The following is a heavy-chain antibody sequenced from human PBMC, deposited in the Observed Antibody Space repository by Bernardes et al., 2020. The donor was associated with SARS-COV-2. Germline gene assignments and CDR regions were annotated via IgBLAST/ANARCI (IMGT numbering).Heavy chain of an antibody. CDR1: GGPISSYY. Sequence: SETLSLTCTVSGGPISSYYWAWIRQTPGKGLEWIGYIYYTGIMNYNPSLESRVTISVDTFKNQISLKLRSVTAADTAVYYCARVYSSGWRSRYYFDYWGQGTLVTVSS. CDR2: IYYTGIM. D-gene: IGHD6-19*01. J-gene: IGHJ4*02. CDR3: ARVYSSGWRSRYYFDY. V-gene: IGHV4-59*01.